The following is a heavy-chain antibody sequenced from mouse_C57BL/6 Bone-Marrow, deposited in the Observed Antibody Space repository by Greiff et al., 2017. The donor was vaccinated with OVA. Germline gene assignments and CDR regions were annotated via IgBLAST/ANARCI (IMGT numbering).Heavy chain of an antibody. J-gene: IGHJ4*01. CDR1: GFSLTSYG. CDR2: IWSGGST. V-gene: IGHV2-2*01. D-gene: IGHD1-1*01. CDR3: ARNPGNYYGSNYPYYAMDY. Sequence: QVQLQQSGPGLVQPSQSLSITCTVSGFSLTSYGVHWVRQSPGKGLEWLGVIWSGGSTDYNAAFISRLSISKDNSKSQVFFKMNSLQADDTAIYYCARNPGNYYGSNYPYYAMDYWGQGTSVTVSS.